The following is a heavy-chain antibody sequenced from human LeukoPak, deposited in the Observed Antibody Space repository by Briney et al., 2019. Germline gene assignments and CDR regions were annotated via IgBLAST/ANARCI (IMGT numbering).Heavy chain of an antibody. CDR2: MNPNSGNT. J-gene: IGHJ6*03. D-gene: IGHD6-6*01. Sequence: EASVKVSCKASGYTFTSYDINWVRQATGQGLEWMGWMNPNSGNTGYAQKFQGRVTMTRNTSISTAYMELSSLRSEDTAVYYCARGRDGSSSRYYYYYMDVWGKGTTVTVSS. CDR3: ARGRDGSSSRYYYYYMDV. CDR1: GYTFTSYD. V-gene: IGHV1-8*01.